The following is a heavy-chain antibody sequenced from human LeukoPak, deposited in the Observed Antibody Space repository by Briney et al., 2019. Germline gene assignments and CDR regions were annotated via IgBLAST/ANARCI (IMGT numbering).Heavy chain of an antibody. Sequence: PSETLSLTCTVSGGSISSSSYYWGWIRQPPGKGLEWIGSIYYSGSTYYNPSLKSRVTISVDTSKNQFSLTLSSVTAADTAVYYCATMVRGVIAFDYWGQGTLVTVSS. J-gene: IGHJ4*02. CDR1: GGSISSSSYY. CDR3: ATMVRGVIAFDY. CDR2: IYYSGST. V-gene: IGHV4-39*01. D-gene: IGHD3-10*01.